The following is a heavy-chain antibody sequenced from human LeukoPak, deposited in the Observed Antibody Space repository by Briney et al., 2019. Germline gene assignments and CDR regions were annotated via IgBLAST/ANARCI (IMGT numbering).Heavy chain of an antibody. D-gene: IGHD2-2*01. V-gene: IGHV1-18*01. J-gene: IGHJ4*02. CDR2: ISGYNGNT. CDR3: ARDFCSSTSCYAVFDY. CDR1: GYIFSTYG. Sequence: ASVKVSCKASGYIFSTYGISWVRQAPGQGLEWMGCISGYNGNTNYAQKLQGRVTMTTDTSTSTAYMELRSLRSDDTAVYYCARDFCSSTSCYAVFDYWGQGTLVTVSS.